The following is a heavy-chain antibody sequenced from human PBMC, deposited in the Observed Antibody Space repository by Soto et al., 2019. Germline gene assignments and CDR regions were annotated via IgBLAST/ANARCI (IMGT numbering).Heavy chain of an antibody. Sequence: QMQLVQSGGGLVKPGGSLRLSCAASGFSFSDYYMSWIRRAPGKGLEWVSYIGASGSPIYFGDSVKGRFSISRDNTNNSLYLQMNCLRPDDTAVYYCARGTYGMDVWGQGTTVIVSS. D-gene: IGHD3-10*01. CDR2: IGASGSPI. V-gene: IGHV3-11*01. CDR3: ARGTYGMDV. J-gene: IGHJ6*02. CDR1: GFSFSDYY.